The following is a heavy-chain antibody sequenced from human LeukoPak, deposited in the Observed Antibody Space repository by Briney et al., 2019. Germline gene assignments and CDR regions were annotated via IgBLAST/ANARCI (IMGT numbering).Heavy chain of an antibody. CDR1: GFTFSRSW. Sequence: GGSLRLSCAASGFTFSRSWMAWVRQAPGKGLEWVASIKVDGSEQYYVDSVKGRFTISRDNAKNSLYLQMNSLRAEDTAVYYCARDSRSGWYAEYFDYWGQGTLVTVSS. J-gene: IGHJ4*02. V-gene: IGHV3-7*01. CDR3: ARDSRSGWYAEYFDY. CDR2: IKVDGSEQ. D-gene: IGHD6-19*01.